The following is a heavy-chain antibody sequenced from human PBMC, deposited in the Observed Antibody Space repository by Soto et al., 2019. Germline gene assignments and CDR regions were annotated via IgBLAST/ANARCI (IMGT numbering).Heavy chain of an antibody. CDR3: ARTGGGMAARPLEY. V-gene: IGHV1-18*04. Sequence: QVQLVQSGGEVKKPGASVEVSCRTSGYMFTTYGMSWVRQAPGQGLEWMAWISAYNGNKKYAQKFHVRVTMTTDTSTSTVSMEPRNLTSDDTGTYFCARTGGGMAARPLEYWGQGTLVTVSS. J-gene: IGHJ4*02. CDR2: ISAYNGNK. D-gene: IGHD6-6*01. CDR1: GYMFTTYG.